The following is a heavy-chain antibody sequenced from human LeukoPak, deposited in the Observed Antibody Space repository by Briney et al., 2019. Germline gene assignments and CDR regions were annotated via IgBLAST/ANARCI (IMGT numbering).Heavy chain of an antibody. CDR1: GGTFISYA. Sequence: SVKVSCKASGGTFISYAISWVRQAPGQGLEWMGRIIPIFGTANYAQKFQGRVTITTDESTSTAYMELSSLRSEDTAVYYCARLGIAYYYDSSGINDAFDIWGQGTMVTVSS. J-gene: IGHJ3*02. D-gene: IGHD3-22*01. CDR3: ARLGIAYYYDSSGINDAFDI. V-gene: IGHV1-69*05. CDR2: IIPIFGTA.